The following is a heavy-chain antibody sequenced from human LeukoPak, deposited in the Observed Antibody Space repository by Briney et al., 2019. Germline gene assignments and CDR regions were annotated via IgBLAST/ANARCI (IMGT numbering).Heavy chain of an antibody. V-gene: IGHV4-39*07. CDR1: GGSISSSSYY. CDR3: ARVSSILTGYHFDY. CDR2: IYYSGST. D-gene: IGHD3-9*01. J-gene: IGHJ4*02. Sequence: SETLSLTCTVSGGSISSSSYYWGWIRQPPGKGLEWIGSIYYSGSTYYNPSLKSRVTISVDTSKNQFSLKLSSVTAADTAVYYCARVSSILTGYHFDYWGQGTLVTVSS.